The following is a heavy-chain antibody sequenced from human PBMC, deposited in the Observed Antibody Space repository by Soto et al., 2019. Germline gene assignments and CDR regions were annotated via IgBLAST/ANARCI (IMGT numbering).Heavy chain of an antibody. D-gene: IGHD3-9*01. CDR2: IYYIGNT. V-gene: IGHV4-31*03. CDR1: GDSITSAAYY. CDR3: ARETGYYGGYNWFDP. J-gene: IGHJ5*02. Sequence: KTSETLSLTCTVSGDSITSAAYYWSWIRQHPGKGLEWIGYIYYIGNTYYNPSLESRVTISLDTSKNQFSLKLSSVTAADTAVYYCARETGYYGGYNWFDPWGQGTLVTVSS.